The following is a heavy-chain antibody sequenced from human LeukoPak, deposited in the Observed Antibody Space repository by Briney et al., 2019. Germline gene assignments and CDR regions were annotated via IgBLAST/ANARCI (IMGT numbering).Heavy chain of an antibody. CDR2: IYNSGNT. D-gene: IGHD3-16*01. CDR3: ARESGSYLWRSWLNP. J-gene: IGHJ5*02. Sequence: SETLSLTCTVSDGSINSYYWTWIRQPPGKGLEWIGNIYNSGNTNYNPSLKSRVTISVDTSKNQFSLKLNSVTAADTAVYYCARESGSYLWRSWLNPWGQGTLVTVSS. CDR1: DGSINSYY. V-gene: IGHV4-59*01.